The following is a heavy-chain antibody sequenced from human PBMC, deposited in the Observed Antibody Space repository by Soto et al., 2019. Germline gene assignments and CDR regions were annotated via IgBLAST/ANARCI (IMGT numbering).Heavy chain of an antibody. V-gene: IGHV1-18*04. CDR2: ISAYNGNT. J-gene: IGHJ6*02. CDR3: ARSCGLDFWSGYPGDYYGMDV. Sequence: ASVKVSCKASGYTFTSYGISWVRQAPGQGLEWMGWISAYNGNTNYAQKLQGRVTMTTDTSTSTAYMELRSLRSDDTAVYYCARSCGLDFWSGYPGDYYGMDVWGQGTTVTVS. D-gene: IGHD3-3*01. CDR1: GYTFTSYG.